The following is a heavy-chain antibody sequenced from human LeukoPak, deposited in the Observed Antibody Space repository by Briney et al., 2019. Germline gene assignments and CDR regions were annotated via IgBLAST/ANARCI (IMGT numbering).Heavy chain of an antibody. D-gene: IGHD2-2*01. CDR1: GFTFSSYG. CDR2: IYYSGST. V-gene: IGHV4-59*04. CDR3: VRPAGYCSITSCYGFDP. Sequence: LRLSCAASGFTFSSYGMHWVRQAPGKGLEWIGNIYYSGSTYYNPSLKSRVAMSVDTSKNQFSLKLTSVTAADTAVYYCVRPAGYCSITSCYGFDPWGQGTLVTVSP. J-gene: IGHJ5*02.